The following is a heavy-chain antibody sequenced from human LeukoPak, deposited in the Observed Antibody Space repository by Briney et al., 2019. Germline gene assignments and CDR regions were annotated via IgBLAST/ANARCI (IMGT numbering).Heavy chain of an antibody. CDR1: GYTFTSYY. V-gene: IGHV1-46*01. Sequence: ASVKVSCKASGYTFTSYYMHWVRQAPGQGLEWMGIINPSGGSTSYAQKFQGRVTMTRDTSTSTVYMELSSLRSEDTAVYYCAREGGKRNGGSCYAYWGQGTLVTVSS. CDR2: INPSGGST. CDR3: AREGGKRNGGSCYAY. J-gene: IGHJ4*02. D-gene: IGHD2-15*01.